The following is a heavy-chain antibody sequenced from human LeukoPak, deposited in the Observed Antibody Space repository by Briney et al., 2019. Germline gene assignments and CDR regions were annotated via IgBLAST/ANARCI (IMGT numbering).Heavy chain of an antibody. CDR1: GFPFSAYA. CDR2: VSGSGSTI. V-gene: IGHV3-23*01. J-gene: IGHJ4*02. D-gene: IGHD3-22*01. CDR3: AKSDYYDSSGHPSSFEY. Sequence: GGSLTLSCAASGFPFSAYAMSWVRQAPGKGLEWVSVVSGSGSTIYYADSVKGRFTISRDNSKSTLYLQMNSLRAEDTAVYYCAKSDYYDSSGHPSSFEYWGQGNQVTVSS.